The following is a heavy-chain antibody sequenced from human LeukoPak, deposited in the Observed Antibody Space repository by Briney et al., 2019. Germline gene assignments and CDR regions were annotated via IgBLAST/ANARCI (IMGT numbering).Heavy chain of an antibody. CDR2: ISSNGDYT. CDR3: VKGSPYSSGPFGYYYYGMDV. V-gene: IGHV3-64D*06. CDR1: GFTFSSYA. D-gene: IGHD6-19*01. J-gene: IGHJ6*02. Sequence: GGSLRLSCSASGFTFSSYAMQWVRQAPGKGLEYVSAISSNGDYTYYADSVKGRFTVSRDNSKYTLYLQMSSLRPEDTAVYYCVKGSPYSSGPFGYYYYGMDVWGQGTTVTVSS.